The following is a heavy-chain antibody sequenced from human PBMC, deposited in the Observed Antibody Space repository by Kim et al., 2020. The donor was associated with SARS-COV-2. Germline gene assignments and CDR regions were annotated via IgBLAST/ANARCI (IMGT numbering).Heavy chain of an antibody. Sequence: ASVKVSCKVSGYTLTELSMHWVRQAPGKGLEWMGGFDPEDGETIYAQKFQGRVTMTEDTSTDTAYMELSSLRSEDTAVYYCATGYSMGRNPGDIDYWGQGTLVTVSS. D-gene: IGHD3-16*01. V-gene: IGHV1-24*01. CDR1: GYTLTELS. CDR3: ATGYSMGRNPGDIDY. CDR2: FDPEDGET. J-gene: IGHJ4*02.